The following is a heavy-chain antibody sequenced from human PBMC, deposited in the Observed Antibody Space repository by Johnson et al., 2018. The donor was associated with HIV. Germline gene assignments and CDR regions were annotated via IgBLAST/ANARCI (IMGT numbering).Heavy chain of an antibody. CDR1: GFTFSSYA. Sequence: MQLVESGGGLVQPGGSLRLSCAASGFTFSSYAMHWVRQAPAKGLQWVAVISYDGSDKDYADSVKGRFTISRDNSKNTLYLQMSSLRAGDTAVYYCARGRASWELYDAFEIWGQGTMVIVSS. CDR3: ARGRASWELYDAFEI. D-gene: IGHD1-26*01. CDR2: ISYDGSDK. J-gene: IGHJ3*02. V-gene: IGHV3-30*04.